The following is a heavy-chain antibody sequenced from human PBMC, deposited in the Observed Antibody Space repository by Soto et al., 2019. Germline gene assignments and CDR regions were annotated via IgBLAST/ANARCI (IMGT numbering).Heavy chain of an antibody. Sequence: SETLSLTCAVYGGSFSGYYSSWIRQPPGKGLEWIGEINHSGSTNYNPSLKSRVTISVDTSKNQFSLKLSSVTAADTAVYYCARENINVLEWLFPDNWFDPWGQGILVTVSA. V-gene: IGHV4-34*01. CDR1: GGSFSGYY. CDR2: INHSGST. J-gene: IGHJ5*02. CDR3: ARENINVLEWLFPDNWFDP. D-gene: IGHD3-3*01.